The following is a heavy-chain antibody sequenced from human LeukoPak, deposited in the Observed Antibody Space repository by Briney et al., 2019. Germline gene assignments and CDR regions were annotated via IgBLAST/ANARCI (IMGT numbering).Heavy chain of an antibody. CDR1: GYTFTGYY. J-gene: IGHJ4*02. CDR3: ARVEAYSSSWLPPY. Sequence: ASVKVSCKASGYTFTGYYIHWVRQAPGQGLEWMGWINPNSGGTNYAQKFQGRVTMTRDTSISTAYMELRSLRSDDTAVYYCARVEAYSSSWLPPYWGQGTLVTVSS. D-gene: IGHD6-13*01. CDR2: INPNSGGT. V-gene: IGHV1-2*02.